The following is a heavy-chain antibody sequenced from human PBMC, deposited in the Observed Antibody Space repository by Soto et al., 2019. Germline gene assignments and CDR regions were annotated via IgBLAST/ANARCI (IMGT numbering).Heavy chain of an antibody. Sequence: QVQLVQSGAEVKKPGASVKVSCKASGYTFTSYYMHWVRQAPGQGLEWMGIINPSGGSTSYAQKCQGRVTMTRDTSTSTVYMELSSLRSEDTAVYYCARDRPAGSSGVGFDAFDIWGQGTMVTVSS. CDR3: ARDRPAGSSGVGFDAFDI. J-gene: IGHJ3*02. CDR1: GYTFTSYY. CDR2: INPSGGST. D-gene: IGHD6-6*01. V-gene: IGHV1-46*03.